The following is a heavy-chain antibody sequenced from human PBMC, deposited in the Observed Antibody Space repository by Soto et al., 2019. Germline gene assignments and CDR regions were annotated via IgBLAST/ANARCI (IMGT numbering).Heavy chain of an antibody. CDR3: ARGPGGPDGPGDY. CDR2: INAGNGNT. J-gene: IGHJ4*02. CDR1: GYTFTSYA. Sequence: QVQLVQSGAEVKKPGASVKVSCKASGYTFTSYAMHWVRQAPGQRLEWMGWINAGNGNTKYSQKFQGRVTITRDTAASTADMARSSLRAEDTAVDYCARGPGGPDGPGDYWGQGTLVTVSP. D-gene: IGHD2-15*01. V-gene: IGHV1-3*01.